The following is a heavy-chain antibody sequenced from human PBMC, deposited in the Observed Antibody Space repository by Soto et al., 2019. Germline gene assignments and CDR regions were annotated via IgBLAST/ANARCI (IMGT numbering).Heavy chain of an antibody. Sequence: APLKVSCKASGYTFTSYDINWVRQATGQGLEWMGWMNPNSGNTGYAQKFQGRVTMTRNTSISTAYMELSSLRSEDTAVYYCARGKVVPAAGVYYYGMDVWGQGTTVTVSS. D-gene: IGHD2-2*01. CDR2: MNPNSGNT. J-gene: IGHJ6*02. CDR3: ARGKVVPAAGVYYYGMDV. V-gene: IGHV1-8*01. CDR1: GYTFTSYD.